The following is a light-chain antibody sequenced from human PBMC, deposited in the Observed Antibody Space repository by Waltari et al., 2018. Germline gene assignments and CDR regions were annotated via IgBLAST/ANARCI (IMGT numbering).Light chain of an antibody. V-gene: IGKV1-12*01. CDR3: QQANSFPPA. Sequence: DIQMTQSPSSVSASVGDRVTITCRASQDIRSWLAWYQQKPGKAPKLLIYASSSLQSGVPSRFSGRGSGKDFTLNISSLQPEDFATYYCQQANSFPPAFGQGTKLEIK. CDR2: ASS. CDR1: QDIRSW. J-gene: IGKJ2*01.